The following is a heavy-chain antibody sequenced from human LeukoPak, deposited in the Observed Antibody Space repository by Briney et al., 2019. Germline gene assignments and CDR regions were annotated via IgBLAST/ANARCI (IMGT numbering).Heavy chain of an antibody. Sequence: GGSLRLSCAASGFTFSSYEMTWVRQAPGKGLEWVSYISSSGSTIYYADSVKGRFTISGDNAKNSLYLQMNSLRAEDTAVYYCAREGYCSSTSCYIYGMDVWGKGTTVTVSS. V-gene: IGHV3-48*03. CDR1: GFTFSSYE. CDR3: AREGYCSSTSCYIYGMDV. CDR2: ISSSGSTI. J-gene: IGHJ6*04. D-gene: IGHD2-2*02.